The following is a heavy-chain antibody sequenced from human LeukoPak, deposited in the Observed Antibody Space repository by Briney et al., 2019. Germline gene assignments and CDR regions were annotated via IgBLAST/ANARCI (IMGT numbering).Heavy chain of an antibody. J-gene: IGHJ4*02. CDR1: GFTFSKYW. Sequence: GGSLRLSCAASGFTFSKYWMLWVRKAPGKGLESVSRINTDGTVTTYADSVKGRFTVSRDNADNTMFLQMNSVRDEDTAVYYCATKQWLAPPPDSWGQGTPVTVSS. CDR3: ATKQWLAPPPDS. CDR2: INTDGTVT. D-gene: IGHD6-19*01. V-gene: IGHV3-74*01.